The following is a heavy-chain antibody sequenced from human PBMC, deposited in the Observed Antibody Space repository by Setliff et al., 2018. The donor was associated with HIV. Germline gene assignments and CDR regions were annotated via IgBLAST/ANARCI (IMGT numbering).Heavy chain of an antibody. CDR1: GFTFSSYA. CDR3: ARGQVGYSYFDF. V-gene: IGHV3-23*01. CDR2: ISGIGSST. J-gene: IGHJ4*02. D-gene: IGHD1-26*01. Sequence: GGSLRLSCASSGFTFSSYAMTWVRQAPGKGLECVADISGIGSSTYYADSVKGRFTISRDNSKNTLYLQMNSLRAEDTAVYYCARGQVGYSYFDFWGQGALVTVSS.